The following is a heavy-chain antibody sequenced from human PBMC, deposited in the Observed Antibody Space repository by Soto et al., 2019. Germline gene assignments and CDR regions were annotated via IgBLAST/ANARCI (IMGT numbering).Heavy chain of an antibody. D-gene: IGHD2-8*01. CDR1: GFSFSTYT. Sequence: PGGSLRLSCAASGFSFSTYTMSWVRRAPVKGLEWVSAISGSGGSPSYADSVQGRFTISRDNPKKTLYLQMNSLRAEDTAVYYCAKARCTTSNCYVPDYWGQGTLVTVSS. J-gene: IGHJ4*02. CDR3: AKARCTTSNCYVPDY. V-gene: IGHV3-23*01. CDR2: ISGSGGSP.